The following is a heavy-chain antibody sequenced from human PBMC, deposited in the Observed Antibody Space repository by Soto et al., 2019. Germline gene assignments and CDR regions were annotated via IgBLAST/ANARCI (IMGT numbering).Heavy chain of an antibody. CDR2: MYQSGTT. D-gene: IGHD1-26*01. J-gene: IGHJ4*02. V-gene: IGHV4-38-2*02. CDR1: GFSISSGYY. CDR3: ARDWYRDGYKGGYFDY. Sequence: PSETLSLTCTVSGFSISSGYYWDWVRQPPGKGLEWIGSMYQSGTTYYNPSLKSRVTISINTSKNQFSLKLTSVTAADTAVYYCARDWYRDGYKGGYFDYWGQGTLVTVSS.